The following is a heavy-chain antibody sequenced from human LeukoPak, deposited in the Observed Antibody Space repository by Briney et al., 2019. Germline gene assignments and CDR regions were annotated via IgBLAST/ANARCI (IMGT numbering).Heavy chain of an antibody. V-gene: IGHV3-30-3*01. J-gene: IGHJ4*02. Sequence: GRSLRLSCAASGFTFSTYAMHWVRQAPGKGLEWVAVISYDGNTKFYADSVKGRFTISRDNSKNTLYLQMNSLGPGDTAVYYCASSITMVRGVIRDYWGQGTLVTVSS. D-gene: IGHD3-10*01. CDR3: ASSITMVRGVIRDY. CDR1: GFTFSTYA. CDR2: ISYDGNTK.